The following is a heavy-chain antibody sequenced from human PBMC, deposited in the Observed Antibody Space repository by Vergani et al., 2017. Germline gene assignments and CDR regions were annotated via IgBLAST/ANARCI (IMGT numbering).Heavy chain of an antibody. V-gene: IGHV5-51*01. D-gene: IGHD4-17*01. CDR3: ATHTREGDGESSLYYYCMDV. CDR1: GYSFTSYW. Sequence: EVQLVQSGAEVKKPGASLKISCKGSGYSFTSYWIGWVRQMPGKGLEWMGIIYPGDSDTRYSPSFQGQVTISAGKSISTAYLQWSSLKASDTAMYYCATHTREGDGESSLYYYCMDVWGQGTMVTVSS. CDR2: IYPGDSDT. J-gene: IGHJ6*02.